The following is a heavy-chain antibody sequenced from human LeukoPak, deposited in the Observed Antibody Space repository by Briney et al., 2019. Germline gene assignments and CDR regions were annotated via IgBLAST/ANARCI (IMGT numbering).Heavy chain of an antibody. CDR2: ISYDGSNK. J-gene: IGHJ6*02. CDR3: AEPDAASSGYGDV. V-gene: IGHV3-30*04. CDR1: GFTFRRYA. Sequence: GGSLRLSCAASGFTFRRYAMHWVRQAPGKGLEWVAVISYDGSNKYYADSVKGRFTISRDNSKNTLYLQMNSLRAEDTAVYYCAEPDAASSGYGDVWGQGTTVTVSS. D-gene: IGHD3-22*01.